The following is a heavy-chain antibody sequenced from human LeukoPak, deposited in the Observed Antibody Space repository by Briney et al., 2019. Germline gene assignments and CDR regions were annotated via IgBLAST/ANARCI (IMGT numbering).Heavy chain of an antibody. D-gene: IGHD6-19*01. V-gene: IGHV3-23*01. J-gene: IGHJ5*01. Sequence: PGGSLRLSCVASGFTFSNYAMRWVRQAPGKGLEWVSTVTGSGAGTYHADSVKGRFTISRDNSKNTLYLQMSSLRAEDTAVYYCAKRHDSGWYDSWGQGTLVTVSS. CDR2: VTGSGAGT. CDR3: AKRHDSGWYDS. CDR1: GFTFSNYA.